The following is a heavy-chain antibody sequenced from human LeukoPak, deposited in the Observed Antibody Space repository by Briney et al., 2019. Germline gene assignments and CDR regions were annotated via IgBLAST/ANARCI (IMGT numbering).Heavy chain of an antibody. J-gene: IGHJ3*02. CDR1: GFTFSSYG. CDR2: ISGSGSTI. Sequence: GGSLRLSCAASGFTFSSYGMHWIRQAPGKGLQWVSYISGSGSTIYYADSVKGRFTISRDNAKNSLYLQMNSLRAEDTAVYYCARVGIRDAFDIWGQGTMVTVSS. CDR3: ARVGIRDAFDI. D-gene: IGHD3-10*01. V-gene: IGHV3-48*04.